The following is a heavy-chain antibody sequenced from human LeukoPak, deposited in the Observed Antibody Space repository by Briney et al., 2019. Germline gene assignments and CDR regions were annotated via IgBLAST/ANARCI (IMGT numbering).Heavy chain of an antibody. CDR3: AKVVVGATGFDY. CDR2: ISSSGSTI. CDR1: GFTSSSYE. Sequence: GGSLRLSCAASGFTSSSYEMNWVRQAPGKGLEWVSYISSSGSTIYYADSVKGRFTISRDNAKNSLYLQMNSLRAEDTAVYYCAKVVVGATGFDYWGQGTLVIVSS. D-gene: IGHD1-26*01. V-gene: IGHV3-48*03. J-gene: IGHJ4*02.